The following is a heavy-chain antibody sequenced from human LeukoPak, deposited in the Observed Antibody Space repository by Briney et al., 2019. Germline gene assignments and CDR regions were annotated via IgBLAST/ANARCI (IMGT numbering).Heavy chain of an antibody. D-gene: IGHD3-10*01. J-gene: IGHJ4*02. CDR3: AAARHNASGTHMGSY. V-gene: IGHV1-58*02. CDR1: GFSFPSSA. CDR2: IVVGSGNT. Sequence: GTSVKVSCKASGFSFPSSAMQWVRQARGQRLECSGWIVVGSGNTNYALKLQHGVTITTDMSTSKAYMEPSSPRSEDTAVYYCAAARHNASGTHMGSYWGQGALVTVS.